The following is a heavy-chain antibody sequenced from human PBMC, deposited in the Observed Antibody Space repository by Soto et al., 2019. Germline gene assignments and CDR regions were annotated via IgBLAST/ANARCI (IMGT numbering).Heavy chain of an antibody. CDR3: ARAPLAVAGTGAQMIYYYYRMDV. CDR1: GGTFSSYA. D-gene: IGHD6-19*01. Sequence: VKVSCKASGGTFSSYAISWVRQAPGQGLEWMGGIIPIFGTANYAQKFQGRVTITADESTSTAYMALSSLRSEDTAVYYCARAPLAVAGTGAQMIYYYYRMDVRRTGITVTASS. V-gene: IGHV1-69*13. CDR2: IIPIFGTA. J-gene: IGHJ6*04.